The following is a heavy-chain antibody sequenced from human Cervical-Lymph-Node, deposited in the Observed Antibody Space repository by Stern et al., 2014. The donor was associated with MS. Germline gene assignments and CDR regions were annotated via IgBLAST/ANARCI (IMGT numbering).Heavy chain of an antibody. CDR3: ARDYEDTSMLFDH. V-gene: IGHV3-30*03. CDR1: GFTFSSYG. D-gene: IGHD2-8*01. CDR2: ISYDGNHK. Sequence: QLVQSGGAVVQPGRSLRLSCAASGFTFSSYGMHWVRQAPGTWLEWVTVISYDGNHKYYAASVKGRFTISRDNSKNTLHLQMNSVTPDDTAIYYCARDYEDTSMLFDHWGQGTLVTVSS. J-gene: IGHJ4*02.